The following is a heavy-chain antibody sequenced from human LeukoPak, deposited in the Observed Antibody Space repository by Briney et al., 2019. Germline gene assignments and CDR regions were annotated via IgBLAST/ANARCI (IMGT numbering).Heavy chain of an antibody. J-gene: IGHJ4*02. CDR3: ARVTGGYNLVDY. D-gene: IGHD5-24*01. Sequence: GGSLRLSCVVSGFTFSSYAMSWVRQAPGKGLEWVSSIDTTSAFIFYGDSMKGRVTISRDNAKNSLYLQMNSLRAEDTAVYYCARVTGGYNLVDYWGQGTLVTVSS. CDR2: IDTTSAFI. V-gene: IGHV3-21*06. CDR1: GFTFSSYA.